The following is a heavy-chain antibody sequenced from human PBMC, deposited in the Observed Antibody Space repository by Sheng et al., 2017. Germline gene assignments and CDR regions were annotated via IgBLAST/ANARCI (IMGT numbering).Heavy chain of an antibody. Sequence: QVQLVESGGGVVQPGRSLRLSCAASAFTFSSYAMHWVRQAPGKGLEWVAVISFDGTNEYYADSVKGRFTISRDNSKNTLYLQMNSLRAEDTAVYYCARGDCSYTDCRHLVFDYWGQGTLVTVSS. J-gene: IGHJ4*02. D-gene: IGHD3-16*02. V-gene: IGHV3-30*04. CDR1: AFTFSSYA. CDR3: ARGDCSYTDCRHLVFDY. CDR2: ISFDGTNE.